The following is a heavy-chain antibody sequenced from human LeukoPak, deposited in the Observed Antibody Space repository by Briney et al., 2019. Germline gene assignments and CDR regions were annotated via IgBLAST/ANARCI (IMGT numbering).Heavy chain of an antibody. D-gene: IGHD3-3*01. V-gene: IGHV4-34*01. CDR2: INHSGST. CDR3: ARRSDTIFGVGSAFDI. J-gene: IGHJ3*02. CDR1: GGSFSGYY. Sequence: PSETLSLTCAVYGGSFSGYYWSWIRQPPGKGLEWIGEINHSGSTNYNPSLKSRVTISVDTSKNQFSLKLSSVTAADTAVYYCARRSDTIFGVGSAFDIWGQGTMVTVSS.